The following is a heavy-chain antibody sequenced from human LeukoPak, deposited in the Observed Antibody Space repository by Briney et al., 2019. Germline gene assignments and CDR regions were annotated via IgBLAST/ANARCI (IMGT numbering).Heavy chain of an antibody. J-gene: IGHJ4*02. V-gene: IGHV3-21*01. CDR1: GFSFSICF. D-gene: IGHD3-16*01. Sequence: PGGSLRLSCAASGFSFSICFMNWVRQAPGKGLEWVSSISRTSEYIHYADSVRGRFAISRDNAKNSVYLQMNSLRAEDTAVYFCAGGGDFDYWGQGILVTVSA. CDR2: ISRTSEYI. CDR3: AGGGDFDY.